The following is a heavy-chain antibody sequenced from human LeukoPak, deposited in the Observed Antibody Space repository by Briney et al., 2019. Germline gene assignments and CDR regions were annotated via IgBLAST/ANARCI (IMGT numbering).Heavy chain of an antibody. CDR1: GYTFTDYY. CDR3: ARGREVAPTSKPSAPLNY. D-gene: IGHD5-12*01. CDR2: INPNSGDT. V-gene: IGHV1-2*02. Sequence: ASVQVSCKASGYTFTDYYMHWVRQAPGQGLEWMGWINPNSGDTKCAQNFQGGVTMTRDTSINTVYIELSSLRSDDTAVYYCARGREVAPTSKPSAPLNYWGQGTLGSVSS. J-gene: IGHJ4*02.